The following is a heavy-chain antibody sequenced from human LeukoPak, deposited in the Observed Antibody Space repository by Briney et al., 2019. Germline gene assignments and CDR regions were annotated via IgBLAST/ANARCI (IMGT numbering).Heavy chain of an antibody. D-gene: IGHD3-16*01. Sequence: GSLRLSCAASGFAFSSYTITWVRQAPGKGLEWVSSISSTSSFIFYADSVKGRFTISRDNAKNSLFPQMNSLRAEDTAVYYCARVAGHGWGPITSGVPVSLDYWGQGTLVTVSS. J-gene: IGHJ4*02. CDR1: GFAFSSYT. CDR3: ARVAGHGWGPITSGVPVSLDY. CDR2: ISSTSSFI. V-gene: IGHV3-21*01.